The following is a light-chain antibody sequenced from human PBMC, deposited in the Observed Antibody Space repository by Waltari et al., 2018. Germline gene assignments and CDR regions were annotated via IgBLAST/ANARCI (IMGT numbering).Light chain of an antibody. V-gene: IGKV1-27*01. CDR3: QNYNNAPFT. Sequence: DIQMTQSPSSLSASVGDRGTITCLASQGISDYVAWYQQKSGNGPKLLIYAASTLQSGVPSRFSGSGSGTDFTLTISSLQPEDVATYYCQNYNNAPFTFGPGTKVDIK. CDR1: QGISDY. J-gene: IGKJ3*01. CDR2: AAS.